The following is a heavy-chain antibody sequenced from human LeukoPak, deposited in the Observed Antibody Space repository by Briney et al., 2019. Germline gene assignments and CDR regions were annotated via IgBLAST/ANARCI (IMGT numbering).Heavy chain of an antibody. CDR1: GYTFTSYG. D-gene: IGHD2-2*01. CDR3: ARGSYCSSTSCYAGSHYGMDV. CDR2: ISAYNGNT. Sequence: GASVKVSCKAYGYTFTSYGISWVRQAPGQGLEWMGWISAYNGNTNYAQKLQGRVTMTTDTSTSTAYMELRSLRSDDTAVYYCARGSYCSSTSCYAGSHYGMDVWGQGTTVTVSS. J-gene: IGHJ6*02. V-gene: IGHV1-18*01.